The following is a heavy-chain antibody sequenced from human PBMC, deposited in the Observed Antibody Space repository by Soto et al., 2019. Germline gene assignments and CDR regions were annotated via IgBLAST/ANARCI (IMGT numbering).Heavy chain of an antibody. D-gene: IGHD2-15*01. CDR2: ISGSGGST. V-gene: IGHV3-23*01. J-gene: IGHJ4*02. CDR3: AKSLSQLGYCSGGSCYV. Sequence: GGSLKLSCAASGLTFSSYAISLVRQAPGKGLEWVSAISGSGGSTYYADSVKGRFTISRDNSKNTLYLQMNSLRAEDTAVYYCAKSLSQLGYCSGGSCYVWGQGTLVTVSS. CDR1: GLTFSSYA.